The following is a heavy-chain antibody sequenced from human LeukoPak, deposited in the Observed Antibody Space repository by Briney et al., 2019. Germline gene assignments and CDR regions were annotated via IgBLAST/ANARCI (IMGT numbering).Heavy chain of an antibody. J-gene: IGHJ5*02. D-gene: IGHD3-16*02. CDR3: ARWGYLNWFDP. CDR1: GGSISSYY. CDR2: IYYSGST. V-gene: IGHV4-59*01. Sequence: NPSETLSLTSTVSGGSISSYYWSWIRQPPGKGLEWIGYIYYSGSTNYNPSLKSRVTMSVDTSINQFSLKLSSVTAADTAVYYCARWGYLNWFDPWGQGTLVTVSS.